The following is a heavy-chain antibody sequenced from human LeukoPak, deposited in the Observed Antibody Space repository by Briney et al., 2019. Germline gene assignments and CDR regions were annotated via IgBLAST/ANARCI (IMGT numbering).Heavy chain of an antibody. D-gene: IGHD6-13*01. CDR1: GFTFSSYG. J-gene: IGHJ6*03. V-gene: IGHV3-30*19. CDR2: IWYDGSNK. CDR3: ARSGGYSSSWYFAHLRDYYYYYYMDV. Sequence: PGRSLRLSCAASGFTFSSYGMHWVRQAPGKGLEWVAVIWYDGSNKYYADSVKGRFTISRDNSKNTLYLQMNSLRAEDTAVYYCARSGGYSSSWYFAHLRDYYYYYYMDVWGKGTTVTVSS.